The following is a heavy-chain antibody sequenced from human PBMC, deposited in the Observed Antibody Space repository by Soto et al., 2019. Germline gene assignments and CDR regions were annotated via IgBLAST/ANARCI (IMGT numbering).Heavy chain of an antibody. CDR1: GFRFTTYG. D-gene: IGHD2-21*02. J-gene: IGHJ4*02. CDR2: IWFDGSER. V-gene: IGHV3-33*06. Sequence: GGSLRLSCAASGFRFTTYGMHWVRQAPGKGLEWVAVIWFDGSERYYGESVKGRFTISRDNSKNTVDLEMNSLRVEDTALYFCVKDHCGGDCHSEPYFDNWGQGTLVTVSS. CDR3: VKDHCGGDCHSEPYFDN.